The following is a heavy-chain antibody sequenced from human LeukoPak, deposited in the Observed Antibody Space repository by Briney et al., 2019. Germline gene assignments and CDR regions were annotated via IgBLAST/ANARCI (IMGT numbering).Heavy chain of an antibody. CDR3: AKGGYCSSSSCYYGWFDS. CDR1: GFSFSSYA. V-gene: IGHV3-23*01. D-gene: IGHD2-2*01. J-gene: IGHJ5*01. Sequence: GGSLRLSCAASGFSFSSYAMNWVRQAPGKGLEWVSTISAGGSSTYYADSVKGRFTISRDNSKNTLYLQVNSLRAEDTAIYYCAKGGYCSSSSCYYGWFDSWGQGTLVTVSS. CDR2: ISAGGSST.